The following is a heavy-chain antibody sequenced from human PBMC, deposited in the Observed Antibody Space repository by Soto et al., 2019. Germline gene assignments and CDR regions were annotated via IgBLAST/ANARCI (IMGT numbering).Heavy chain of an antibody. CDR2: IYSSGST. V-gene: IGHV4-59*08. J-gene: IGHJ4*02. Sequence: SETLSLTCTVSGGSIRSDYWSWLRQPPGKGLEWIGYIYSSGSTHYNPSLQNRVTISIDTSKNQFSLKLSSVTAADTAVYYCARLGGYYQALDSWGPGTLVTVSS. CDR1: GGSIRSDY. CDR3: ARLGGYYQALDS. D-gene: IGHD3-22*01.